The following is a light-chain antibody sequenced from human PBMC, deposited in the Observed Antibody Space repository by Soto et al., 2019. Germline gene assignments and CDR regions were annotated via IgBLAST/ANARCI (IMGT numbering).Light chain of an antibody. CDR1: QSISSY. Sequence: EIVLAQSPATLSLSPGGRATFSCRASQSISSYLAWYQQKPGQAPRLLIYDASNRATGIPARFSGSGSGTDFTLTISSLEPEDFAVYYCQQYGSSGTFGQGTKVDI. V-gene: IGKV3-11*01. J-gene: IGKJ1*01. CDR3: QQYGSSGT. CDR2: DAS.